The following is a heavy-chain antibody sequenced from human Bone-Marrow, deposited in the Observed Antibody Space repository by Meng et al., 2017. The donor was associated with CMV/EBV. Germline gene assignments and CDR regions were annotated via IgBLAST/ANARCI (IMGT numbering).Heavy chain of an antibody. V-gene: IGHV1-2*02. J-gene: IGHJ4*02. D-gene: IGHD1-26*01. Sequence: ASVKVSYKASGYTFTGYYMHWVRQAPGQGLEWMGWINPNSGGTNYAQKFQGRVTMTRDTSISTAYMELSRLRSDDTAVYYCARMVGATYYFDYWGQGTLVTVSS. CDR1: GYTFTGYY. CDR2: INPNSGGT. CDR3: ARMVGATYYFDY.